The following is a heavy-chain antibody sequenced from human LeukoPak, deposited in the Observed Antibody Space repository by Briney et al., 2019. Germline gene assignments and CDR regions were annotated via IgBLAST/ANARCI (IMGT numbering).Heavy chain of an antibody. V-gene: IGHV4-34*01. CDR2: INHSGST. J-gene: IGHJ5*02. CDR3: ARDLSYYDILTGIDP. CDR1: GGSFSGYY. D-gene: IGHD3-9*01. Sequence: SETLSLTCAVYGGSFSGYYWSWIRQPPGKGLEWIGEINHSGSTNYNPSLKSRVTISVDTSKNQFSLKLSSVTAADTAVYYCARDLSYYDILTGIDPWGQGTLVTVSS.